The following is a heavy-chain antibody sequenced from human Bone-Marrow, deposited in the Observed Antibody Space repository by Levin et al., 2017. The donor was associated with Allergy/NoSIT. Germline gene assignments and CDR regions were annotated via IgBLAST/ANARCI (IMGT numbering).Heavy chain of an antibody. CDR1: GFTFSDHY. CDR2: IGTRGSTI. Sequence: GGSLRLSCAASGFTFSDHYMSWIRQAPGKGLEWVSYIGTRGSTISYADSLKGRFTISRDNAKSSLYLQMNSLRVEDTAVYYCARGRELPRTYYYSDLDVWGQGTTVTVSS. V-gene: IGHV3-11*01. CDR3: ARGRELPRTYYYSDLDV. D-gene: IGHD1-7*01. J-gene: IGHJ6*02.